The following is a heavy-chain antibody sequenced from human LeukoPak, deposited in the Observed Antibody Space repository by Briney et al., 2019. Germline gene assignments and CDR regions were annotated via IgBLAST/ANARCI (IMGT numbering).Heavy chain of an antibody. J-gene: IGHJ4*02. CDR2: ISYDGSNK. D-gene: IGHD3-22*01. CDR3: AKDLDDSSGYYYPGFDY. Sequence: GGSLRLSCAASGFTFSSYGMHWVRQAPGKGLEWVAVISYDGSNKYYADSVKGRFTISRDNSKNTLYLQMNSLRAEDTAVYYCAKDLDDSSGYYYPGFDYWGRGTLVTVSS. V-gene: IGHV3-30*18. CDR1: GFTFSSYG.